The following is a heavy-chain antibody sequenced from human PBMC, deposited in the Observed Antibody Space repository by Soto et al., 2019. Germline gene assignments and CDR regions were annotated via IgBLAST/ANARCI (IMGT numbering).Heavy chain of an antibody. D-gene: IGHD1-26*01. CDR2: ITGRGDST. J-gene: IGHJ5*02. CDR3: AKDLYVQPPSGWFDP. V-gene: IGHV3-23*01. Sequence: GGSLRHSCAASGFPFSDHAMHWVRQTPGKGLEWVSAITGRGDSTYYADSVKGRFTISRDNSKSTLYLQMMSLRAEDTAVYYCAKDLYVQPPSGWFDPWGQGTVVTVSS. CDR1: GFPFSDHA.